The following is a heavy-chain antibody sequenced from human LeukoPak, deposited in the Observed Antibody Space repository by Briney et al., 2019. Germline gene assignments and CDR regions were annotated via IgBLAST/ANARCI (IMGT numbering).Heavy chain of an antibody. D-gene: IGHD5-18*01. CDR2: MYHSGST. CDR1: GYSISSAYY. V-gene: IGHV4-38-2*02. Sequence: PSETLSLTCSVSGYSISSAYYWGWIRQPPGKGLEWIGTMYHSGSTNYNPSLRSRVTISVDTSKNQFSLKLSSVTAADTAVYYCAREVNRIQLWLSARRRYNWFDPWGQGTLVTVSS. CDR3: AREVNRIQLWLSARRRYNWFDP. J-gene: IGHJ5*02.